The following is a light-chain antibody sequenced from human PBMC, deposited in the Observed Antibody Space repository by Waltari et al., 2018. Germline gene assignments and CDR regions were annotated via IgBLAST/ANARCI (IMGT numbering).Light chain of an antibody. Sequence: QSALTQPASVSGSPGQSITRSCTGTSSDVGFYNLVSWYQQHPGKDPARVVYEVISRPAGLSNRFSVSKSGTTASLTISGLQAEDEADYYCCSYAGRSSWVFGGGTKLTVL. CDR3: CSYAGRSSWV. J-gene: IGLJ3*02. V-gene: IGLV2-23*02. CDR2: EVI. CDR1: SSDVGFYNL.